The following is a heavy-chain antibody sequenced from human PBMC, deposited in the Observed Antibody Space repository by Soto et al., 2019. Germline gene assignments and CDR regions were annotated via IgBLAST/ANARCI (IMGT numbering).Heavy chain of an antibody. J-gene: IGHJ4*02. CDR3: ARDSGSEWGLHAY. CDR1: GFTFSSYG. Sequence: GGSLRLSCAASGFTFSSYGMHWVRQAPGKGLEWVAVIWYDGSNKYYADSVKGRFTISRDNSKNTLYLQMNSLRAEDTAVYYSARDSGSEWGLHAYGGQGTLVTVSS. D-gene: IGHD1-26*01. V-gene: IGHV3-33*01. CDR2: IWYDGSNK.